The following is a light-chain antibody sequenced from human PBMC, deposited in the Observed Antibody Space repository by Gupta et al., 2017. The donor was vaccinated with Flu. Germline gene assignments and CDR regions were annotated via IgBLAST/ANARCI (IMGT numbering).Light chain of an antibody. CDR3: QQYHNWPPVT. Sequence: EIVMTQSPATLSVSPGERATLSCRASQSISSNLAWYQQKPGQAPRLLIYGASTRATGIPARFSGSGSGKEFTLTISSLQSEDFALYYCQQYHNWPPVTFGGGTKVEIK. CDR2: GAS. CDR1: QSISSN. V-gene: IGKV3-15*01. J-gene: IGKJ4*01.